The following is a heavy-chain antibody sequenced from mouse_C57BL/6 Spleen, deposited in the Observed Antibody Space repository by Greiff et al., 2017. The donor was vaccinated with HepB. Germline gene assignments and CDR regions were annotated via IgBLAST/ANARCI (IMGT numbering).Heavy chain of an antibody. CDR3: ARYIGDGYYPYWYFDV. CDR2: IRNKANGYTT. V-gene: IGHV7-3*01. CDR1: GFTFTDYY. Sequence: EVQGVESGGGLVQPGGSLSLSCAASGFTFTDYYMSWVRQPPGKALEWLGFIRNKANGYTTEYSASVKGRFTISRDNSQSILYLQMNALRAEDSATYYCARYIGDGYYPYWYFDVWGTGTTVTVSS. J-gene: IGHJ1*03. D-gene: IGHD2-3*01.